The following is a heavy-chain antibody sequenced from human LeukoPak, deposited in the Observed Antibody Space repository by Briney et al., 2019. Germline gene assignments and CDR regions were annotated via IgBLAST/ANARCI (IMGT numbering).Heavy chain of an antibody. Sequence: GGSLRLSCAASGFTFSDYYMSWIRQAPGKGLEWVSYISSSGSTIYYADSVKGRFTISRDNAKNSLYLQMNSLRAEDTAVYYCATGIAAAATFTDYWGQETLVTVSS. D-gene: IGHD6-13*01. CDR1: GFTFSDYY. J-gene: IGHJ4*02. CDR2: ISSSGSTI. V-gene: IGHV3-11*01. CDR3: ATGIAAAATFTDY.